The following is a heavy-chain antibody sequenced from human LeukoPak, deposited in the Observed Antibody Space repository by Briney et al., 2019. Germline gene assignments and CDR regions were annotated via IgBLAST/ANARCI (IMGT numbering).Heavy chain of an antibody. CDR2: INSDGSST. D-gene: IGHD2-2*01. V-gene: IGHV3-74*01. Sequence: GGSLRLSCAASGFTFSAYWMHWVRQSPGKGLVWVSRINSDGSSTDYADSVKGRFTISRDIAKSTLYLQMNSLRAEDTAVYYCARVAATSSKWSLDYWGQGTLVTVSS. J-gene: IGHJ4*02. CDR3: ARVAATSSKWSLDY. CDR1: GFTFSAYW.